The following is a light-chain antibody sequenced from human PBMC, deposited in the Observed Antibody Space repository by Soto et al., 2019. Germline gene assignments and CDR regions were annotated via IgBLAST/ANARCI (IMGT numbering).Light chain of an antibody. V-gene: IGLV2-14*01. CDR2: EVN. CDR3: TSFTTTNTWV. Sequence: QSALTQPASVSGSPGQSITISCTGTSSDIGVYNYVSWFQQHPGKAPKLMIYEVNNRPSGVSDRFSGSKSGNTASLTISGLQAEVEADYYCTSFTTTNTWVFGGGTKLTFL. J-gene: IGLJ3*02. CDR1: SSDIGVYNY.